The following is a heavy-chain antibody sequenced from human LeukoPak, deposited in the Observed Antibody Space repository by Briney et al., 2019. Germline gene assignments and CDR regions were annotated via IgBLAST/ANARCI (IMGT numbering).Heavy chain of an antibody. CDR3: ASTLRPDSSGYYSH. V-gene: IGHV4-31*03. CDR1: GGSISSGGYY. J-gene: IGHJ4*02. D-gene: IGHD3-22*01. CDR2: IYYSGST. Sequence: SETLSLTCTVSGGSISSGGYYWSWIRQHPGKGLEWIGYIYYSGSTYYNPSLKSRVTISVDTSKNQFSLKLSSVTAADTAVYYCASTLRPDSSGYYSHWGQGTLVTASS.